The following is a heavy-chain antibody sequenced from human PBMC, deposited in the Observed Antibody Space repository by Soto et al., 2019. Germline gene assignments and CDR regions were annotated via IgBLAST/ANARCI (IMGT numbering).Heavy chain of an antibody. D-gene: IGHD3-16*02. CDR1: GFTFSSYG. V-gene: IGHV3-30*18. Sequence: QVQLVESGGGVVQPGRSLRLSCAASGFTFSSYGMHWVRQAPGKGLEWVAVISYDGSNKYYADSVKGRFTISRDNSKNTLYLQMNSLRAEDTAVYYCAKALADYVWGSYRLDYWGQGTLVTVSS. CDR2: ISYDGSNK. J-gene: IGHJ4*02. CDR3: AKALADYVWGSYRLDY.